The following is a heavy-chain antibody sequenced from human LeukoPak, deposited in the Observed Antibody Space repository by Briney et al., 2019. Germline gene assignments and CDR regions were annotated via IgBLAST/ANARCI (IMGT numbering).Heavy chain of an antibody. CDR1: GGSISSYY. CDR3: ARLSNYDILTGNSWFDS. J-gene: IGHJ5*01. CDR2: IYYSGST. Sequence: ASETLSLTCTVSGGSISSYYWNWIRQPPGKGLEWIGNIYYSGSTNYNPSLKSRATISVDRSKTQFFLKLRSVAAADTAVYYCARLSNYDILTGNSWFDSWGQGTLVTVSS. D-gene: IGHD3-9*01. V-gene: IGHV4-59*08.